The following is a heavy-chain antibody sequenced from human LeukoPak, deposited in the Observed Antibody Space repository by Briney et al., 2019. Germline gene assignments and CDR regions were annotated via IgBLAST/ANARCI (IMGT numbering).Heavy chain of an antibody. D-gene: IGHD2-2*02. CDR2: ISSSSRTI. Sequence: GGSLRLSCAASGFTFSSYSMNWVRQAPGKGLEWVSYISSSSRTIYYADSVKGRFTISRDNAKNSLYLQMNSLRAEDTAVYYCARGAAAIPMRDFDYWGQGTLVTVSS. J-gene: IGHJ4*02. V-gene: IGHV3-48*04. CDR3: ARGAAAIPMRDFDY. CDR1: GFTFSSYS.